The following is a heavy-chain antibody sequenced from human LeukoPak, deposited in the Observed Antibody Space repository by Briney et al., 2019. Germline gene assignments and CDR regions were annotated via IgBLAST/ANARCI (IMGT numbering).Heavy chain of an antibody. CDR2: ISGSGGST. CDR3: AKSYWGYCSSTSCYAPCLY. V-gene: IGHV3-23*01. J-gene: IGHJ4*02. CDR1: GFTFSSYA. Sequence: PGGPLRLSCAASGFTFSSYAMSWVRQAPGKGLEWVSAISGSGGSTYYADSVKGRFTISRDNSKNTLYLQMNSLRAEDTAVYYCAKSYWGYCSSTSCYAPCLYWGQGTLVTVSS. D-gene: IGHD2-2*01.